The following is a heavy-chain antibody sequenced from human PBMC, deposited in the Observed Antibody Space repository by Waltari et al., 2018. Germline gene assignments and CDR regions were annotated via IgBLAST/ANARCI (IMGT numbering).Heavy chain of an antibody. J-gene: IGHJ4*02. CDR3: VAPWTI. CDR1: GFAFSDAW. CDR2: IKDKSDGGTT. V-gene: IGHV3-15*01. D-gene: IGHD3-3*01. Sequence: EGQLVESGGGLVQTGGSVALSCAAPGFAFSDAWMSWVRQVPGKGLEWVGRIKDKSDGGTTDYATPVKGRFTISRDDSKNLLSLEMNSLKTDDTGVYYCVAPWTIWGQGTLVTVSS.